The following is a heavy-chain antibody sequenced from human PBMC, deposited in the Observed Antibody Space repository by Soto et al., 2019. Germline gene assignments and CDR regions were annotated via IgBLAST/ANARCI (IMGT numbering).Heavy chain of an antibody. Sequence: GGSLRLSCAASGFTFSSYDMRWVHQATGKGLEWVTAIGTAGDTYYPGSVKGRFTISRENAKNSLYLQMNSLRAEDTAVYYCARAGGTAGSTLHYYYYGMDVWGQGTTVTVSS. CDR3: ARAGGTAGSTLHYYYYGMDV. J-gene: IGHJ6*02. CDR2: IGTAGDT. CDR1: GFTFSSYD. D-gene: IGHD1-7*01. V-gene: IGHV3-13*01.